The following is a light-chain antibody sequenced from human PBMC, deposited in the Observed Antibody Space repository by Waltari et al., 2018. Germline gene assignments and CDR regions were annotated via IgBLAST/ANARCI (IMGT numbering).Light chain of an antibody. Sequence: QSALTQPASVSGSPGQSITISCTGTSSEVGGYNYVSWYEQHPGKAPTLMIYDVSNRPSEVSNRFSGSRSGNTASLSISGLQAEDEADYYCSSYTSSRDVVFGGGTKLTVL. CDR3: SSYTSSRDVV. CDR2: DVS. CDR1: SSEVGGYNY. J-gene: IGLJ2*01. V-gene: IGLV2-14*01.